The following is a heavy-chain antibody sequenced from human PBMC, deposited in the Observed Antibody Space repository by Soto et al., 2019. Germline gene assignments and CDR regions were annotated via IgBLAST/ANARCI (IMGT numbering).Heavy chain of an antibody. CDR1: GFTFSSYG. CDR2: ISYDGSNK. J-gene: IGHJ4*02. Sequence: QVQLVESGGGVVQPGRSLRLSCAASGFTFSSYGMHWVRQAPGKGLEWGAVISYDGSNKYYADSVKGRFTISRDNSKNPLYLQMNSLRAEDTAVYYCAKQWFPDVDTAMVYEGDYWGQGTLVTVSS. D-gene: IGHD5-18*01. CDR3: AKQWFPDVDTAMVYEGDY. V-gene: IGHV3-30*18.